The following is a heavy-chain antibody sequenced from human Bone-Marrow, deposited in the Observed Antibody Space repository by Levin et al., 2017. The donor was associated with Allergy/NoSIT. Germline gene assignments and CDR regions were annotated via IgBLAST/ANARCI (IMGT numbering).Heavy chain of an antibody. J-gene: IGHJ4*02. Sequence: PGGSLRLSCAASGFNFDHYGMTWVRQAPGKGLEWVSGINWNGGVTRYADSVKGRFTVSRDNARNSLYLQMNSLRAEDTALYYCAREEGSVPGLYYFDYWGQGSLVTVSS. V-gene: IGHV3-20*04. D-gene: IGHD4-17*01. CDR1: GFNFDHYG. CDR2: INWNGGVT. CDR3: AREEGSVPGLYYFDY.